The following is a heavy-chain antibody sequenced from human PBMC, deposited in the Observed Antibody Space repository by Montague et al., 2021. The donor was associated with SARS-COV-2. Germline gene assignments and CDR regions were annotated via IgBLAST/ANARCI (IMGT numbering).Heavy chain of an antibody. D-gene: IGHD6-19*01. CDR3: ARYEAVADAFDI. V-gene: IGHV4-59*11. CDR1: GASIGSHY. Sequence: SETLSLTCSVSGASIGSHYWSWIRQSPGKGLEWIGYIYYSGTTIYNPSLESRVTISVDTSSNVFSLKLRSVTAADTAIYYCARYEAVADAFDIWGQGIVVTVS. CDR2: IYYSGTT. J-gene: IGHJ3*02.